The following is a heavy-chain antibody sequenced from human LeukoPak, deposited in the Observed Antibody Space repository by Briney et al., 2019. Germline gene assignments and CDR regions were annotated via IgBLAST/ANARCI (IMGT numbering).Heavy chain of an antibody. CDR2: IYTSGST. CDR3: ARDRRWEPPGLFDY. V-gene: IGHV4-4*07. CDR1: GGSISSYY. J-gene: IGHJ4*02. Sequence: PSETLSLTCTVSGGSISSYYWSWIRQPAGKGLEWIGRIYTSGSTNYNPSLKSRVTISVDTSKNQFSLKVNSVTAADTAVYYCARDRRWEPPGLFDYWGQGTLVTVSS. D-gene: IGHD1-26*01.